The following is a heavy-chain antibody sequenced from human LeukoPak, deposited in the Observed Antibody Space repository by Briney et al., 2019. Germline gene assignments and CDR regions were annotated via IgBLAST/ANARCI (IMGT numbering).Heavy chain of an antibody. CDR1: GYTFNWHS. CDR3: ARDPSNTGGYYFYMDV. V-gene: IGHV1-18*01. Sequence: ASVTVSCKSSGYTFNWHSFIWVRQAPAQGLEWMGWISAWNGDTSYAQKLQGRVAMTTETSKSTAYTELRSLRSDDTAVYYCARDPSNTGGYYFYMDVWGKRTTVTVSS. D-gene: IGHD2-8*01. CDR2: ISAWNGDT. J-gene: IGHJ6*03.